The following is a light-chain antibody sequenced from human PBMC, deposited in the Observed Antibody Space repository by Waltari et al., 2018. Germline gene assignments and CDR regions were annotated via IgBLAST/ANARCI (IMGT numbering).Light chain of an antibody. CDR1: QSVRSN. CDR3: QQYNNWPPVFT. Sequence: EIVMTQSPATLSVSPGERATLSCRASQSVRSNLAWYKQKPGQAPRLLIYGASTRATGIPARFSGSGSGTDFTLTISSLQSEDFAVYYCQQYNNWPPVFTFGPGTKVDIK. V-gene: IGKV3-15*01. J-gene: IGKJ3*01. CDR2: GAS.